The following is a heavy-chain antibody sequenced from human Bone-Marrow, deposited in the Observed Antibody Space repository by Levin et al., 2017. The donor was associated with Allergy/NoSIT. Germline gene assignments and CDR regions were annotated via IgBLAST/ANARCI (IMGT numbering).Heavy chain of an antibody. Sequence: PGGSLRLSCAASGFTFSSYSMNWVRQAPGKGLEWVSYISSSSSTIYYADSVKGRFTISRDNAKNSLYLQMNSLRDEDTAVYYCARDWLDPDIVVVPAAMGSWNYAADVWGKGTTVTVSS. J-gene: IGHJ6*04. D-gene: IGHD2-2*01. CDR3: ARDWLDPDIVVVPAAMGSWNYAADV. CDR2: ISSSSSTI. V-gene: IGHV3-48*02. CDR1: GFTFSSYS.